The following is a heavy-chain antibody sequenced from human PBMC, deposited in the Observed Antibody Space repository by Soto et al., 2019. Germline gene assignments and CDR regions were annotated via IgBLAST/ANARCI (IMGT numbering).Heavy chain of an antibody. CDR3: VRFSILVSGRGRGAFFDS. CDR1: GFTFSNYW. Sequence: GGSLRLSCAASGFTFSNYWMSWVRQVPGKGLAWVSNIKEDGSEKYYVDSVKGRFTISRDNAKNSVHLQMNSLRDEDTAVYYCVRFSILVSGRGRGAFFDSWGQGTPVTVSS. V-gene: IGHV3-7*03. J-gene: IGHJ4*02. CDR2: IKEDGSEK. D-gene: IGHD6-19*01.